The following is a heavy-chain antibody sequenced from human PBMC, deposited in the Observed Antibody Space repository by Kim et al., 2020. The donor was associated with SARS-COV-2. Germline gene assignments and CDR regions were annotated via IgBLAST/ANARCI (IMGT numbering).Heavy chain of an antibody. Sequence: SLKSRVTMSVDTSKNQCSLKLSSVAAADTDVYYCARVTGEYYYYYYGMDVWGQGTTVTVSS. CDR3: ARVTGEYYYYYYGMDV. V-gene: IGHV4-4*07. J-gene: IGHJ6*02. D-gene: IGHD7-27*01.